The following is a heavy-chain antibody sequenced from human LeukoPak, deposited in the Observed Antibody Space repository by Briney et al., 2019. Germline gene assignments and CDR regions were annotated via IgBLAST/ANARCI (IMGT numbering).Heavy chain of an antibody. Sequence: SETLSLTCTVSGGSISSYHWSWIRQPAGKGLEWIGRLYTSGRTYYNPSLKSRVTMSVDTSKNQLSLRLSSVTAADTAVYYCARDLGVMVRAFDIWGQGTMVTVSS. CDR1: GGSISSYH. CDR2: LYTSGRT. V-gene: IGHV4-4*07. D-gene: IGHD5-18*01. J-gene: IGHJ3*02. CDR3: ARDLGVMVRAFDI.